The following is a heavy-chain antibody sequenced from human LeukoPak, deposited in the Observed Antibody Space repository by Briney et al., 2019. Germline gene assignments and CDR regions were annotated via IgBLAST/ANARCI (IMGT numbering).Heavy chain of an antibody. J-gene: IGHJ5*02. Sequence: GSSVKVSCKASGGTFSSYAISWVRQAPGQGLEWMGRIIPILGIANYAQKFQGRVAITADKSTSTAYMELSSLRSEDTAVYYCARDQQTTLWFDPWGQGTLVTVSS. D-gene: IGHD6-13*01. CDR2: IIPILGIA. V-gene: IGHV1-69*04. CDR3: ARDQQTTLWFDP. CDR1: GGTFSSYA.